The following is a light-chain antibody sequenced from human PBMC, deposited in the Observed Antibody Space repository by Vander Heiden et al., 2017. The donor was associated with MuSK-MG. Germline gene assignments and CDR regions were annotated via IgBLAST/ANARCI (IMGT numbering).Light chain of an antibody. CDR1: ISAVGGFNY. CDR2: DVS. V-gene: IGLV2-11*01. Sequence: ALPPPRPVPGSPGQSVTISRTGTISAVGGFNYASCYQQHPGKAPKLMIYDVSKRPSGVPDRFSGSKSGNTASLTISGRQAEDEADYYCCSYAGSYTFVVFGGGTKLTVL. J-gene: IGLJ2*01. CDR3: CSYAGSYTFVV.